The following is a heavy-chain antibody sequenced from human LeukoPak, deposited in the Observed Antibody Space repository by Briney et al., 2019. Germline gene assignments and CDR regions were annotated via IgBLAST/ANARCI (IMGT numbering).Heavy chain of an antibody. Sequence: PSETLSLTCAVYGGSFSGYYWSWIRQPPGKGLEWIGEINHSGSTNYNPSLKSRVTISVDTSKNQFSLKLSSVTAADTAVYYCARGVRGFGENLQPFDYWGRGTLVTVSS. CDR1: GGSFSGYY. CDR2: INHSGST. J-gene: IGHJ4*02. CDR3: ARGVRGFGENLQPFDY. D-gene: IGHD3-10*01. V-gene: IGHV4-34*01.